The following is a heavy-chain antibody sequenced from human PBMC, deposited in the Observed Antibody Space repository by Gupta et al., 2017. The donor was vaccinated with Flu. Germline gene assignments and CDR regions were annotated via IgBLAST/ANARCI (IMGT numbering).Heavy chain of an antibody. CDR1: GFTFSSYA. D-gene: IGHD4-17*01. Sequence: EVQLLESGGGLVQPGGSLRLSCAASGFTFSSYAMSWVRQAPGKGLEWVSAISGSGGSTYYTDSVKGRFTISRDNSKNTLYLQMNSLRAEDTAVYYCAKIGLGEDYGVLYFDYWGQGTLVTVSS. V-gene: IGHV3-23*01. CDR2: ISGSGGST. J-gene: IGHJ4*02. CDR3: AKIGLGEDYGVLYFDY.